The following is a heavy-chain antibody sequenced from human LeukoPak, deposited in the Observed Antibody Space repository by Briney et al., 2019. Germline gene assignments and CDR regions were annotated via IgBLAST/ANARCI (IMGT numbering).Heavy chain of an antibody. V-gene: IGHV1-18*01. CDR2: ISAYNGNT. CDR3: AREPSRTYYDFWSGHWEGSAFDI. CDR1: GYTFTSYG. J-gene: IGHJ3*02. Sequence: ASVEVSCKASGYTFTSYGISWVRQAPGQGLEWMGWISAYNGNTNYAQKLQGRVTMTTDTSTSTAYMELRSLRSDDTAVYYCAREPSRTYYDFWSGHWEGSAFDIWGQGTMVTVSS. D-gene: IGHD3-3*01.